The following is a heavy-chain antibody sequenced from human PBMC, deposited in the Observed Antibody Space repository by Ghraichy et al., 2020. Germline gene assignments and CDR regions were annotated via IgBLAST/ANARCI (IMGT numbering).Heavy chain of an antibody. CDR3: ARGRYYGSGSFRRYFDL. J-gene: IGHJ2*01. D-gene: IGHD3-10*01. CDR2: IGTAGDP. Sequence: LSLTCAASGFTFSSYDMHWVRQATGKGLEWVSAIGTAGDPYYPGSVKGRFTISRENAKNSLYLQMNSLRAGDTAVYYCARGRYYGSGSFRRYFDLWGRGTLVTVSS. CDR1: GFTFSSYD. V-gene: IGHV3-13*05.